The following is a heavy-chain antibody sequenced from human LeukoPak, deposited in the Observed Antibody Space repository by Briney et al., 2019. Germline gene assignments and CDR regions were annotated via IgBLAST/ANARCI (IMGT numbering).Heavy chain of an antibody. CDR2: ITGRRDYI. J-gene: IGHJ3*02. V-gene: IGHV3-21*01. D-gene: IGHD3-22*01. CDR1: GFSFSTST. CDR3: ATPGAYDLDAFDI. Sequence: GGSLRLSCAASGFSFSTSTTNWVRQAPGKGLEWVSCITGRRDYIYYAGSVKGRFTISRDNAKNLLYLQMNSLRAEDTAVYYCATPGAYDLDAFDIWGRGTLVTVSS.